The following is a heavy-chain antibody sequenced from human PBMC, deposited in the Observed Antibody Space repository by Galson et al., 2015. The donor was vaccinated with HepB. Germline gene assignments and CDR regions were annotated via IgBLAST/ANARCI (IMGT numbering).Heavy chain of an antibody. Sequence: LSLTCAVSGGSISNADSHWSWIRQPPGKGLEWIGYIAYHGGTSYNPSLRSRTTISTDTSKNQYSLRPNFVTAADTAVYYCVRVRTGTSCYDFWGQGTLVTVSS. CDR1: GGSISNADSH. J-gene: IGHJ4*02. CDR3: VRVRTGTSCYDF. CDR2: IAYHGGT. V-gene: IGHV4-30-4*01. D-gene: IGHD1-1*01.